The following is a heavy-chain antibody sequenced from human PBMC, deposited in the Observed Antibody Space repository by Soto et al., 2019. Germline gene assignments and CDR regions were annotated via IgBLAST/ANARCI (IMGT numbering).Heavy chain of an antibody. D-gene: IGHD3-10*01. Sequence: SETLSLTCTVSGDSISSYYWTWIRQPPGKGLGWIGYVYYSGSTNYNPSLKSRVTISVDTSKNQFSLKLSSVTAADTAVYYCARGRYYGSGSYYISLQYDYWGQGTLVTAPQ. J-gene: IGHJ4*02. V-gene: IGHV4-59*08. CDR1: GDSISSYY. CDR3: ARGRYYGSGSYYISLQYDY. CDR2: VYYSGST.